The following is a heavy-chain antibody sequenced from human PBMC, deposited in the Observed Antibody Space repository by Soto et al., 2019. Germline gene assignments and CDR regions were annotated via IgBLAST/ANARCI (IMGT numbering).Heavy chain of an antibody. J-gene: IGHJ4*02. D-gene: IGHD6-19*01. CDR2: INEDGSEK. Sequence: PEGSLRLSCAASGFTLSSYWMSWVRQAPGKGLEWVASINEDGSEKYSVDSVKGRFTSSRDNARKSLYLQMNSLRAEDTAVYYCARGGWGFDYWGQGTQVTVSS. CDR1: GFTLSSYW. CDR3: ARGGWGFDY. V-gene: IGHV3-7*01.